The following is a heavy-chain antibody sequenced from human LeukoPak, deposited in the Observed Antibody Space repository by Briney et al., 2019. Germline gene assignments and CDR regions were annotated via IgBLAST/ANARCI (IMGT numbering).Heavy chain of an antibody. V-gene: IGHV1-18*01. Sequence: ASVKVPCKASGYTFTSYGISWVRQAPGQGLEWMGWISAYNGNTNYAQKLQGRVTMTTDTSTSTAYMELRSLRSDDTAVYYCAGTHVEVVGAIGLVDYWGQGTLVTVSS. CDR2: ISAYNGNT. CDR3: AGTHVEVVGAIGLVDY. D-gene: IGHD1-26*01. CDR1: GYTFTSYG. J-gene: IGHJ4*02.